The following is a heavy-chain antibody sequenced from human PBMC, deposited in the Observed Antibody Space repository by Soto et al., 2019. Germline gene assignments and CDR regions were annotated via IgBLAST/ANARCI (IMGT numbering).Heavy chain of an antibody. CDR3: ARDPDYQYNWFDP. D-gene: IGHD4-17*01. V-gene: IGHV3-21*01. Sequence: GGSLRLSCAASGFSFSTNTMNWVRQAPGKGLEWVSSISHNSVYTYYADSVKGRFTVSRDNAKISLYLQMNSLRAEDTAVYYCARDPDYQYNWFDPWGQGTLVTVSS. J-gene: IGHJ5*02. CDR1: GFSFSTNT. CDR2: ISHNSVYT.